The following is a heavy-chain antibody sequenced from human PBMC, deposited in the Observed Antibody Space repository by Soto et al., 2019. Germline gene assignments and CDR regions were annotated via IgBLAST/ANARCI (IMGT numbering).Heavy chain of an antibody. V-gene: IGHV4-59*06. CDR3: ARSVFP. J-gene: IGHJ5*02. Sequence: SETLSLTCTVSGGSISSYYWSWIRQPPGKGLEWIGYIYYSGSTYYNPSLKSRVTISVDTSKNQFSLKLSSVTAADTAMYYCARSVFPWGQGTLVTVSS. CDR2: IYYSGST. CDR1: GGSISSYY.